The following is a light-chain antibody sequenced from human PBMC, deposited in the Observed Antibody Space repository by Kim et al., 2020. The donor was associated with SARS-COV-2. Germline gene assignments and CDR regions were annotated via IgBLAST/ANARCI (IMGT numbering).Light chain of an antibody. CDR2: YDS. CDR3: QVWDSNYV. V-gene: IGLV3-21*04. J-gene: IGLJ1*01. CDR1: NIGSKS. Sequence: SVAPGKTARITCGGNNIGSKSVHWYQQKPGQAPVLVIYYDSDRPSGIPERFSGSNSGNTATLTISRVEAGDEADYYCQVWDSNYVFGTGTKVTVL.